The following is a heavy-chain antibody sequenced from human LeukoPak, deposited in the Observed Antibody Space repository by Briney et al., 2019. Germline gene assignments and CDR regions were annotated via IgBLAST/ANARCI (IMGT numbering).Heavy chain of an antibody. V-gene: IGHV1-18*01. D-gene: IGHD3-22*01. CDR2: ISAYSGNT. J-gene: IGHJ5*02. CDR3: AREGYYYDSSGYYSSWLDP. CDR1: GYTFTNYG. Sequence: ASVKVSCKASGYTFTNYGITWVRQAPGQGLEWMGWISAYSGNTNYAQTLQGRVTMTTDTSTSTAYMELRSLRSDDTAVYYCAREGYYYDSSGYYSSWLDPWGQGTLVTVSS.